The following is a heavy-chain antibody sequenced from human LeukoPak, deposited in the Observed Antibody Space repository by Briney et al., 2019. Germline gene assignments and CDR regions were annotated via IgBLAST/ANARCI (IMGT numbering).Heavy chain of an antibody. CDR3: ARDGIVGATVD. CDR1: GGSFSGYY. CDR2: INHSGST. D-gene: IGHD1-26*01. J-gene: IGHJ4*02. V-gene: IGHV4-34*01. Sequence: SETLSLTCAVYGGSFSGYYWSWIRQPPGKGLEWIGEINHSGSTNYNPSLKSRVTISVDTSKNQFSLKLSSVTAADTAVYYCARDGIVGATVDWGQGTLVTVSS.